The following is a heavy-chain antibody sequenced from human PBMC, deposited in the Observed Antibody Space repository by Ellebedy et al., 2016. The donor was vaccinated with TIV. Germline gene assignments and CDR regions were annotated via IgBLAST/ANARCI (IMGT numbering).Heavy chain of an antibody. CDR3: ARDHDPYYYDSSGSYPNY. CDR2: ISSSSSTI. V-gene: IGHV3-48*04. J-gene: IGHJ4*02. CDR1: GFTFSSYS. D-gene: IGHD3-22*01. Sequence: GGSLRLXXAASGFTFSSYSMNWVRQAPGKGLEWVSYISSSSSTIYYADSVKGRFTISRDNAKNSLYLQMNSLRAEDTAVYYCARDHDPYYYDSSGSYPNYWGQGTLVTVSS.